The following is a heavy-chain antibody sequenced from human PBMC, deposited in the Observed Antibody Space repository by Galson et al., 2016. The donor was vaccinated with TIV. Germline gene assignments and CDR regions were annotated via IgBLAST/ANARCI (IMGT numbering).Heavy chain of an antibody. J-gene: IGHJ4*02. CDR2: INPNSGDT. CDR3: ARGVDGFKY. D-gene: IGHD5-24*01. Sequence: SVKVSCKASGYMFTGYHLHWVRQAPGQGPEWMGRINPNSGDTDFAQKFQGRVTMTRDTSMSTAYIELRRLTFADTAVYFCARGVDGFKYWGQGTLVTVSS. V-gene: IGHV1-2*06. CDR1: GYMFTGYH.